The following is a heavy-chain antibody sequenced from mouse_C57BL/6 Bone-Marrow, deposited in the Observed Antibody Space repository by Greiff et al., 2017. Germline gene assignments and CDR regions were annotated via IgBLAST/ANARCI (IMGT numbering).Heavy chain of an antibody. CDR3: TRKYFDY. V-gene: IGHV1-5*01. CDR1: GYTFTSYW. J-gene: IGHJ2*01. Sequence: EVQLQQSGAELARPGASVKMSCKPSGYTFTSYWMHWVKQRPGQGLEWIGAIYPGNSDTSYNQKFKGKAKLTAVTSASTAYMELSSLTNEDAAVYYCTRKYFDYWGQGKTLTVSA. CDR2: IYPGNSDT.